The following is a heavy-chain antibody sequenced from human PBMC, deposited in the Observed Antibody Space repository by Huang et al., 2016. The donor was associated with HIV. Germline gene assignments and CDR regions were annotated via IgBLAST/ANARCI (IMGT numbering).Heavy chain of an antibody. CDR3: ATHSGGDSYAPYY. CDR1: GYILTELA. V-gene: IGHV1-24*01. D-gene: IGHD2-21*02. J-gene: IGHJ4*02. Sequence: QVQLVQSGAEVRKPGASVKVSCKVSGYILTELAMHWVRQSPGKGLEWMGSSEPESGETRYAEKLQGRVTMTEDTSTDTAYLELSGLTSDDTAVYYCATHSGGDSYAPYYWGQGTLVTVSS. CDR2: SEPESGET.